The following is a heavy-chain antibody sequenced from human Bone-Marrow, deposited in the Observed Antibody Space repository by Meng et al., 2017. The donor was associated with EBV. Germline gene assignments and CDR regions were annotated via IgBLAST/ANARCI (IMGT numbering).Heavy chain of an antibody. D-gene: IGHD3-16*02. CDR3: ARIVVWGSYRHPNYFDY. J-gene: IGHJ4*02. V-gene: IGHV1-18*01. Sequence: QVQLVQSGAEVKKPGASVRVYCKASGYTFTSYGISWVRQAPGQGLEWMGWISYNGNTNYAQKLQGRVTMTTDTSTSTAYMELRSLRSDDTAVYYCARIVVWGSYRHPNYFDYWGQGTLVTVSS. CDR2: ISYNGNT. CDR1: GYTFTSYG.